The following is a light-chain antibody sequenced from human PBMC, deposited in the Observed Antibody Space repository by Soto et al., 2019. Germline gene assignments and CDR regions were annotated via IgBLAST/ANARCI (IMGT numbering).Light chain of an antibody. J-gene: IGKJ5*01. CDR3: QQSYSTPT. Sequence: EIQMTQSPSSLSASVGDSVTITCRASQSISGYLNWYQQKPGKAPKFLIYAASSLQSGVPSRFSGSGSGTDFTLTISSLQPEDFASYYCQQSYSTPTFGQATRLEIK. CDR1: QSISGY. CDR2: AAS. V-gene: IGKV1-39*01.